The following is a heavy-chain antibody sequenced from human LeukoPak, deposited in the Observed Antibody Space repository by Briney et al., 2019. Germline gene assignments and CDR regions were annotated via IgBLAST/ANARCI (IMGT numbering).Heavy chain of an antibody. V-gene: IGHV1-18*01. CDR1: GYTFTSYD. Sequence: ASVKVSCKASGYTFTSYDISWVRQAPGQGLEWMGWISTYNDNTHYAQKLQGRVTMTTDTSTSTVYMELKSLRSDDTAVYYCARVGYYWAYGMDVWGQGTTVTVSS. CDR3: ARVGYYWAYGMDV. D-gene: IGHD1-26*01. J-gene: IGHJ6*02. CDR2: ISTYNDNT.